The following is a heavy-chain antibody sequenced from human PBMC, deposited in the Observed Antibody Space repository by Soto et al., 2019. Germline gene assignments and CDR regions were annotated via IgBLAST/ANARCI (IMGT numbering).Heavy chain of an antibody. Sequence: PGESLKISCKGSGYSFTSYWIGWVRQIPGKGLEWMGIIYPGDSDTRYSPSFQGQVTISADKSISTAYLQWSSLKASDTAMYYCARQLDYDILTGYYKEKYYYYYYGMDVWGQGTTVTVSS. J-gene: IGHJ6*02. CDR3: ARQLDYDILTGYYKEKYYYYYYGMDV. D-gene: IGHD3-9*01. V-gene: IGHV5-51*01. CDR1: GYSFTSYW. CDR2: IYPGDSDT.